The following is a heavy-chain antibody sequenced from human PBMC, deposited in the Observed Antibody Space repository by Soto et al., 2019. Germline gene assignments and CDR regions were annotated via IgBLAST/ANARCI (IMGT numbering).Heavy chain of an antibody. CDR1: GFTFSDYA. J-gene: IGHJ4*02. V-gene: IGHV3-30*18. Sequence: GGSLRLSCAASGFTFSDYAMHWVRQAPGKGLEWVAVVSHDGRNTHYADSVKGRFTISRDSSKNTVSLQMNSLRAEDTAVYYCAKNPGYYYDSTGYHFDYWGQGTLVTVSS. D-gene: IGHD3-22*01. CDR3: AKNPGYYYDSTGYHFDY. CDR2: VSHDGRNT.